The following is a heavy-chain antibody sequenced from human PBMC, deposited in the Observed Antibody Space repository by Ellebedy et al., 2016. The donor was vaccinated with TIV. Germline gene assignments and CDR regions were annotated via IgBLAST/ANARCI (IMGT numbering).Heavy chain of an antibody. V-gene: IGHV1-18*01. CDR3: ARGTSGSYYDADDAFDI. J-gene: IGHJ3*02. D-gene: IGHD1-26*01. CDR1: GYTFTSYG. Sequence: AASVKVSCKASGYTFTSYGISWVRQAPGQGLEWMGWISAYNGNTNYAQKLQGRVTMTTDTSTSTAYMELRSLISDDTAVYYCARGTSGSYYDADDAFDIWGQGTMVTVSS. CDR2: ISAYNGNT.